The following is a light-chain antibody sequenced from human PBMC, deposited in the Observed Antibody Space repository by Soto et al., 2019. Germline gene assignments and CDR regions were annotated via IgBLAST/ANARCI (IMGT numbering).Light chain of an antibody. CDR3: CSYAGSSTWV. V-gene: IGLV2-23*01. J-gene: IGLJ3*02. CDR2: EDN. Sequence: QSALTQPASLSGYPGQSITISCTGTSSDVGSYNLVSWYQQHPGTAPKLMIYEDNKRASGVSNRFSGSTSGSTASLTISVRQAEDEADFYCCSYAGSSTWVFGGGTKVTVL. CDR1: SSDVGSYNL.